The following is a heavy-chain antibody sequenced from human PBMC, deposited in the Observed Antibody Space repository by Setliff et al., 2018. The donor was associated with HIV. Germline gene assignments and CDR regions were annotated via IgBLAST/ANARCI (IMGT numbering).Heavy chain of an antibody. V-gene: IGHV3-48*03. D-gene: IGHD3-22*01. CDR2: ISSTSGTI. Sequence: GGSLRLSCSDSGFTFSIHEMNLVRQSPGKGLEWLSYISSTSGTIIYADSGKGRFTISRDNAKNSLYLQMNSLRVEDTAVYYCARDNYYFDNSGYPVDAFDIWGPGTMVTVSS. CDR1: GFTFSIHE. CDR3: ARDNYYFDNSGYPVDAFDI. J-gene: IGHJ3*02.